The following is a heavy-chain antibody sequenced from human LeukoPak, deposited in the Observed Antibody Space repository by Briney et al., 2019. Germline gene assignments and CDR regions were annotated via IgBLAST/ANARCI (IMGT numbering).Heavy chain of an antibody. D-gene: IGHD3-10*01. V-gene: IGHV4-59*08. CDR3: ARHSISPGRPYYYGSGSPVYYFDY. CDR1: GGSISSYY. Sequence: SETLSLTCTVSGGSISSYYWSWIRQPSGKGLDWIGNIYYSGSTNYNSSLKRRVTISVDTSKNQFSLKLSSVTAADTAVYYCARHSISPGRPYYYGSGSPVYYFDYWGQGTLVTVSS. J-gene: IGHJ4*02. CDR2: IYYSGST.